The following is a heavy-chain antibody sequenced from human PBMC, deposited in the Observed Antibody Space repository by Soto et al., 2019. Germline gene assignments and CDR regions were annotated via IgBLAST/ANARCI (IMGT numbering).Heavy chain of an antibody. Sequence: QVQLVESGGGVVPPGRSLRLSCAASGFTFSSYGMHWVRQAPGKGLEWVAVISYDGSNKYYADSVKGRFTISRDNSKNTLYLQMNSLRAEDTAVYYCAKDLDPLYYYDSSGYPYYFDYWGQGTLVTVSS. CDR1: GFTFSSYG. V-gene: IGHV3-30*18. CDR2: ISYDGSNK. CDR3: AKDLDPLYYYDSSGYPYYFDY. D-gene: IGHD3-22*01. J-gene: IGHJ4*02.